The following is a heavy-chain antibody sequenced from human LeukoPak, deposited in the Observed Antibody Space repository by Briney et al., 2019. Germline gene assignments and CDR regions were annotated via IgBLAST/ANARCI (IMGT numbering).Heavy chain of an antibody. Sequence: GGSLRLSCAASGFTFSSYAVSWVRQAPGKGLEWVSAISGSGGSTYYADSVKGRFTISRDNSKNTLYLQMNSLRAEDTAVYYCAKDQAGIAAAAIFDYWGQGTLVTVSS. CDR1: GFTFSSYA. V-gene: IGHV3-23*01. CDR3: AKDQAGIAAAAIFDY. D-gene: IGHD6-13*01. J-gene: IGHJ4*02. CDR2: ISGSGGST.